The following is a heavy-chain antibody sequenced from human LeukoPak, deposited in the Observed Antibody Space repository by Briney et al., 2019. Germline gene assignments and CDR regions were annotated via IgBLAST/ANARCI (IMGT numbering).Heavy chain of an antibody. V-gene: IGHV3-21*01. Sequence: RGSLRLSCAASGFTFSSYSMNWVRQAPGKGLEWVSSISSSSSYIYYADSVKGRFTISRDNAKNSLYLQMNSLRAEDTAVYYCARWGEVVPAATYYFDYWGQGTLVTVSS. CDR2: ISSSSSYI. CDR3: ARWGEVVPAATYYFDY. CDR1: GFTFSSYS. J-gene: IGHJ4*02. D-gene: IGHD2-2*01.